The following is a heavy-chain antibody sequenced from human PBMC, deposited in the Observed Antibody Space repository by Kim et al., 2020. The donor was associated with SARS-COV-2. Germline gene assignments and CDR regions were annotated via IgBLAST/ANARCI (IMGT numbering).Heavy chain of an antibody. Sequence: ARKITGRVTMTTDTSTSTAYMELRGLRSDDTAVYYCARETLTTGVYYFDYWGQGTLVTVSS. CDR3: ARETLTTGVYYFDY. V-gene: IGHV1-18*01. D-gene: IGHD2-8*01. J-gene: IGHJ4*02.